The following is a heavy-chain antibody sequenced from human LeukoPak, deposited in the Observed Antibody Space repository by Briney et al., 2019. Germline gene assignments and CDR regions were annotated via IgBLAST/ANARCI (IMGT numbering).Heavy chain of an antibody. V-gene: IGHV3-23*01. CDR1: GFTFSSYS. CDR2: ISGSGGST. CDR3: AKDLSHVQRQVDFWSGSGGSYYYMDV. D-gene: IGHD3-3*01. Sequence: PGGSLRLSCAASGFTFSSYSMSWVRQAPGKGLEWVSAISGSGGSTYYADSVKGRFTISRDNAKNTLYLQMNSLSAEDTAVYYCAKDLSHVQRQVDFWSGSGGSYYYMDVWGKGTTVTVSS. J-gene: IGHJ6*03.